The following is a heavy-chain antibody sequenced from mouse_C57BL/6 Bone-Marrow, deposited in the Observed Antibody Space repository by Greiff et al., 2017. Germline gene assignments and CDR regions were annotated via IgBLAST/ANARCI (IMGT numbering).Heavy chain of an antibody. J-gene: IGHJ3*01. CDR3: VRQIYCKYAEWCSY. D-gene: IGHD2-14*01. CDR1: GFTFSSYG. Sequence: EVQLVESGGDLVKPGGSLKLSCAASGFTFSSYGMSWVRQTPDKRLEWVATISSGGSYTYYPDSVKGSFTISRDNTKSTLYLQMSSLKSEDTAMYYWVRQIYCKYAEWCSYWGPGTLVTVSA. V-gene: IGHV5-6*01. CDR2: ISSGGSYT.